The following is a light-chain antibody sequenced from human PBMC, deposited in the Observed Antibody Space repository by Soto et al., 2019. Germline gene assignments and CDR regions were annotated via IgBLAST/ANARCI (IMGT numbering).Light chain of an antibody. CDR2: KAS. Sequence: DIHMTQYPSTLSASVGDRVTITCRASQSISSWLAWYQQKPGKAPKILIYKASILESGVPSRFSGSGSGTEFTLTTSSLQPDDSATYYCQHYNIYSETFGQGTKV. V-gene: IGKV1-5*03. CDR1: QSISSW. J-gene: IGKJ1*01. CDR3: QHYNIYSET.